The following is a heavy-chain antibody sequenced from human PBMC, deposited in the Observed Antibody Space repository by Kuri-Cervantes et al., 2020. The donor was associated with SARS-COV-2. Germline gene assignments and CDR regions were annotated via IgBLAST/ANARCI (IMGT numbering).Heavy chain of an antibody. J-gene: IGHJ4*02. D-gene: IGHD4-17*01. V-gene: IGHV3-21*04. Sequence: GGSLRLSCAASGFSLSRYTMNWVRQAPGEALEWVSSISGSGSYIYYADSVKGRFTISRDNSKNTLYLQMNSLRAEDTAVYYCATPRRYYGDGFDYWGQGTLVTVSS. CDR2: ISGSGSYI. CDR3: ATPRRYYGDGFDY. CDR1: GFSLSRYT.